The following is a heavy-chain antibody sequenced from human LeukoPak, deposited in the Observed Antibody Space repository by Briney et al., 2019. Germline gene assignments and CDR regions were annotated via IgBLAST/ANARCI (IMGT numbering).Heavy chain of an antibody. CDR2: INHSGST. D-gene: IGHD3-10*01. CDR3: ARAARVYYYCSGSYRY. J-gene: IGHJ4*02. Sequence: SETLSLTCAVYGGSFSGYYWSWIRQPPGKGLEWIGEINHSGSTNYNPSLKSRVTISVDTSKNQFSLKLSSVTAADTAVYYCARAARVYYYCSGSYRYWGQGTLVTVSS. V-gene: IGHV4-34*01. CDR1: GGSFSGYY.